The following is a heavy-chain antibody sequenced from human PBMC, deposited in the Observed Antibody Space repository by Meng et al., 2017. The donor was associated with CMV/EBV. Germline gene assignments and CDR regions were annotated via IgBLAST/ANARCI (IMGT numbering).Heavy chain of an antibody. J-gene: IGHJ6*02. Sequence: SVKVSCKASGGIFSSYAISWVRQAPGQGLEWMGGIIPIFGTANYAQKFQGRVTITTDESTSTAYMELSSLRSEDTAVYYCARGRQRVQYQLLLGYYYYYGMDVWGQGTTVTVSS. CDR2: IIPIFGTA. V-gene: IGHV1-69*05. CDR1: GGIFSSYA. CDR3: ARGRQRVQYQLLLGYYYYYGMDV. D-gene: IGHD2-2*01.